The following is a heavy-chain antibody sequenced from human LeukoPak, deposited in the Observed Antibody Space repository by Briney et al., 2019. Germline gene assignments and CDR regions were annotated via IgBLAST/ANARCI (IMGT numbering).Heavy chain of an antibody. D-gene: IGHD2-2*01. CDR2: ISYDGSNK. V-gene: IGHV3-30-3*01. CDR3: AREGTDCSSTSCYDGYYYYGMDV. CDR1: GFTFSSYA. Sequence: GGSLRLSCAASGFTFSSYAMHWVRQAPGKGLEWVAVISYDGSNKYYADSVKGRFTISRDNAKNSLYLQMNSLRAEDTAVYYCAREGTDCSSTSCYDGYYYYGMDVWGQGTTVTVSS. J-gene: IGHJ6*02.